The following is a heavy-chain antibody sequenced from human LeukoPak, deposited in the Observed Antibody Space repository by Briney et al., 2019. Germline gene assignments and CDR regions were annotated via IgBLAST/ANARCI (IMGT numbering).Heavy chain of an antibody. Sequence: LPGGSLRLSCAASGFTFDDYTMHWVRQAPGKGLEWISLISWDGDSTYYADSVKGRFTISRDNSKNSLYLQMNSLRTEDTALYYCAKDIGVGSCNGCLFDYWGQGTLVTVSS. J-gene: IGHJ4*02. CDR3: AKDIGVGSCNGCLFDY. V-gene: IGHV3-43*01. D-gene: IGHD2-15*01. CDR2: ISWDGDST. CDR1: GFTFDDYT.